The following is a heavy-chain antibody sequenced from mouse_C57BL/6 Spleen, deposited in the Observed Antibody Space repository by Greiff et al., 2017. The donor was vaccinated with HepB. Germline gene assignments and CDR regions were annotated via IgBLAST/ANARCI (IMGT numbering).Heavy chain of an antibody. V-gene: IGHV1-26*01. CDR2: INPNNGGT. CDR3: ARELWLRHAMDY. D-gene: IGHD2-2*01. Sequence: EVQLQQSGPELVKPGASVKISCKASGYTFTDYYMNWVKQSHGKSLEWIGDINPNNGGTSYNQKFKGKATLTVDKSSSTAYMELRSLTSEDSAVYYCARELWLRHAMDYWGQGTSVTVSS. J-gene: IGHJ4*01. CDR1: GYTFTDYY.